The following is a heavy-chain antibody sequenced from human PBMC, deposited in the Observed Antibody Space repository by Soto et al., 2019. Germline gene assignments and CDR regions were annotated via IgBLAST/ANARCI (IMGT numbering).Heavy chain of an antibody. CDR3: ASAGNLGRWLTPLAF. D-gene: IGHD5-12*01. Sequence: QVQLQVSAPGLVKPSETLSLTCTVSGDSISAYSWSWVRQPPGKGLEWIGNIHYNGNTKYNPSLKSRATTPVATSMHRSSLKLISLPAADTATYFCASAGNLGRWLTPLAFWGQGTLGTVSS. CDR1: GDSISAYS. J-gene: IGHJ4*02. CDR2: IHYNGNT. V-gene: IGHV4-59*01.